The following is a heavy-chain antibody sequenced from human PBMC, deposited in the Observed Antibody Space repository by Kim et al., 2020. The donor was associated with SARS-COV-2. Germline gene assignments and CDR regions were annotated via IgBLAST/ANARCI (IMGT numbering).Heavy chain of an antibody. Sequence: GGSLRLSCAASGFTFSSYGMHWVRQAPGKGPEWVAVISDDVNKKYYADSVKGRFTVSRDNAKNTLYLQMNSLTTEDTAVYYCAKSRWAWGSDGACDIWGQGTMVIVSS. D-gene: IGHD7-27*01. J-gene: IGHJ3*02. CDR2: ISDDVNKK. CDR3: AKSRWAWGSDGACDI. V-gene: IGHV3-30*18. CDR1: GFTFSSYG.